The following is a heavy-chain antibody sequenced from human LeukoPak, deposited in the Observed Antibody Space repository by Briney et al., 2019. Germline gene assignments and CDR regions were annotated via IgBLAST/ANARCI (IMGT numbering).Heavy chain of an antibody. J-gene: IGHJ4*02. Sequence: AGGSLRLSCAASGFTFIAAWMSWVRQAPGKGLEWVGRIESKSDGGTTYYAAPVKGRFTISRDDLKNTLYLQMNSLKTEDTAVYFCTLDDVGLAPDYWGQGTLVTVSS. D-gene: IGHD3-16*01. CDR1: GFTFIAAW. V-gene: IGHV3-15*04. CDR2: IESKSDGGTT. CDR3: TLDDVGLAPDY.